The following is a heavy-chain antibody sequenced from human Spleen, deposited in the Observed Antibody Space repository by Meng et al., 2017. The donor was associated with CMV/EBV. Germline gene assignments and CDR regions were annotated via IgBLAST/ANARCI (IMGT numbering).Heavy chain of an antibody. CDR2: ISGSGITT. CDR3: ATQTAIEVAGASAFDV. CDR1: EFTFSSYA. Sequence: GESLKISCAASEFTFSSYAMSWVRQAPGKGLEWVSGISGSGITTYYADSVKGRFTISRDNSKNTLYLQMNSLRAEDTAVYYCATQTAIEVAGASAFDVWGQGTKVTVSS. V-gene: IGHV3-23*01. D-gene: IGHD3-22*01. J-gene: IGHJ3*01.